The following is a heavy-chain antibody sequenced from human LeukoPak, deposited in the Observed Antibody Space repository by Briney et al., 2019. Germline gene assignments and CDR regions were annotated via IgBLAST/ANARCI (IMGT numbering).Heavy chain of an antibody. CDR1: GFTFSSYG. V-gene: IGHV3-30*02. Sequence: GGSLRLSCGASGFTFSSYGMHWVRQAPGKGLEWVAFIRYGGSKYYADSVKGRFTISRDNSKNTLYLQMNSLRAEDTAVYYCAKGYGWEASYYYYYMDVWGKGTTVTISS. J-gene: IGHJ6*03. CDR2: IRYGGSK. D-gene: IGHD1-26*01. CDR3: AKGYGWEASYYYYYMDV.